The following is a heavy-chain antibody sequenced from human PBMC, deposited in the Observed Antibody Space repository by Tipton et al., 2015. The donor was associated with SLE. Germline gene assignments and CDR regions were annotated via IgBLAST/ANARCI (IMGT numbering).Heavy chain of an antibody. CDR1: GFTFSSYA. V-gene: IGHV3-48*01. D-gene: IGHD3-3*01. CDR2: ISHSSSTM. J-gene: IGHJ4*02. CDR3: ARSLWSGYSRTIDY. Sequence: SLRLSCEASGFTFSSYAMIWVRQAPGKGLEWVAYISHSSSTMFYADSLKGRFTISRDNARSSLYLQMNSLTVDDTDVYYCARSLWSGYSRTIDYWGQGTLVTVSS.